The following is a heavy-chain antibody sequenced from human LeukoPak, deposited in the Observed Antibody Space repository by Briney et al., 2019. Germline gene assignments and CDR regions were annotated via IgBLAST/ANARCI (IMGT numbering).Heavy chain of an antibody. Sequence: PSETLSLTCTVSGGSISSSSYYWGWIRQPPGKGLEWIGSIYYSGSTYYNPSLKSRVTMSVDTSKNQFSLKVTSVTAADTAVYYCASGVRNYYYYMDVWGKGTTVTVSS. J-gene: IGHJ6*03. D-gene: IGHD1-1*01. V-gene: IGHV4-39*07. CDR1: GGSISSSSYY. CDR3: ASGVRNYYYYMDV. CDR2: IYYSGST.